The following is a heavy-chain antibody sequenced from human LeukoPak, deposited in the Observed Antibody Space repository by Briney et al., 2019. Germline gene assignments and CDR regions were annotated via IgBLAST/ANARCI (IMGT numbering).Heavy chain of an antibody. CDR2: ILDDGSKI. J-gene: IGHJ5*02. CDR1: GFRFSSYG. D-gene: IGHD5/OR15-5a*01. Sequence: GRSLRLSCAASGFRFSSYGMHWVRQAPGKGLEWVAVILDDGSKIYYGDSVKGRFTISRDNSKNTLNLQMDSLRADDTAVYYCGKGPGYSVYDNLPHHWGQGTLVTVSS. CDR3: GKGPGYSVYDNLPHH. V-gene: IGHV3-30*18.